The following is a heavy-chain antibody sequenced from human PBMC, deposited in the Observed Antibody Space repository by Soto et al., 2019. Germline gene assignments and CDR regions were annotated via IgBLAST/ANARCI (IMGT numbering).Heavy chain of an antibody. J-gene: IGHJ6*02. CDR3: ARDSVSYWSGGNCYSPPMDG. Sequence: ASVKVSCKASGGTFSSYAISWVRQAPGQGLEWMGGIIPIFGTANYAQKFQGRVTITADESTSTAYMELSSLRSEDTAVYYCARDSVSYWSGGNCYSPPMDGWGRGTTVTVSS. CDR2: IIPIFGTA. CDR1: GGTFSSYA. D-gene: IGHD2-15*01. V-gene: IGHV1-69*13.